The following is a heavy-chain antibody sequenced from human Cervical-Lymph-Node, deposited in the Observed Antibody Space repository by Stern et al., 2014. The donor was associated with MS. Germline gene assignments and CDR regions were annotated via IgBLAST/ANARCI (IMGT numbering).Heavy chain of an antibody. V-gene: IGHV1-8*01. D-gene: IGHD3-10*01. J-gene: IGHJ6*02. Sequence: QVQLVQSGAEVKKPGASVKVSCKASGYTFTNYNIDWVRQDTGQGLEWMGWMNPNSGNKGYAQRFQGRVTMTRDTSTSTAYMELSSLKAEDTAVYYCARVRFYGSGIYYALGDGMDVWGQGTTVTVSS. CDR2: MNPNSGNK. CDR3: ARVRFYGSGIYYALGDGMDV. CDR1: GYTFTNYN.